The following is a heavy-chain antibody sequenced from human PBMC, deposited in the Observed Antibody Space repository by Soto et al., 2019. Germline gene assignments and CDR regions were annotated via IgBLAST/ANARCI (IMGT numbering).Heavy chain of an antibody. CDR2: INPNSGGT. J-gene: IGHJ6*02. CDR3: ARALYYDILTGYQQNYYYYYGMDV. CDR1: GYTSTGYY. V-gene: IGHV1-2*04. Sequence: ASVKVSCKASGYTSTGYYMHWVRQAPGQGLEWMGWINPNSGGTNYAQKFQGWVTMTRDTSISTAYMELSRLRSDDTAVYYCARALYYDILTGYQQNYYYYYGMDVWGQGTTVTVSS. D-gene: IGHD3-9*01.